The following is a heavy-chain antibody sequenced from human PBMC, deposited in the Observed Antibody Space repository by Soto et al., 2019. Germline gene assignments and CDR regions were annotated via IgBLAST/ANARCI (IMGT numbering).Heavy chain of an antibody. Sequence: GGSLRLSCAASGFTFSDFAIHWVRQSPGKGLEWVAVISDAGRHEFYADSVRGRFTISRDNSKNTLYLQMNNLRPEDSAVYYCAKDAVRGVIISFNDQWGQGTQVTVSS. CDR3: AKDAVRGVIISFNDQ. V-gene: IGHV3-30*18. CDR2: ISDAGRHE. D-gene: IGHD3-10*01. J-gene: IGHJ4*02. CDR1: GFTFSDFA.